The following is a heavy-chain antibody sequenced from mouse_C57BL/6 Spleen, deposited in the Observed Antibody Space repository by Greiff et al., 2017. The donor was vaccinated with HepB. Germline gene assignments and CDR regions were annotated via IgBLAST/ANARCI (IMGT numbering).Heavy chain of an antibody. V-gene: IGHV1-55*01. CDR3: ARRGTTVVAHWYFDV. Sequence: QVHVKQSGAELVKPGASVKMSCKASGYTFTSYWITWVKQRPGQGLEWIGDIYPGSGSTNYNEKFKSKATLTVDTSSSTAYMQLSSLTSEDSAVYYCARRGTTVVAHWYFDVWGTGTTVTVSS. CDR1: GYTFTSYW. D-gene: IGHD1-1*01. J-gene: IGHJ1*03. CDR2: IYPGSGST.